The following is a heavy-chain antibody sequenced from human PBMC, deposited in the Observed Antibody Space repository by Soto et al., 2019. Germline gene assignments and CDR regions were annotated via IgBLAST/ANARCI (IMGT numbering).Heavy chain of an antibody. CDR1: GDSISSADYY. CDR3: ARDLWVEPELYYYGMDV. V-gene: IGHV4-30-4*01. CDR2: IFYSGTT. D-gene: IGHD1-1*01. J-gene: IGHJ6*02. Sequence: SESLSLTCTVSGDSISSADYYWSWIRQTPGKGLEWIGHIFYSGTTYYNPSLKSRLTISVDTSKNHFSLRLTSVTAADTAVYYCARDLWVEPELYYYGMDVWGQGTTVTVSS.